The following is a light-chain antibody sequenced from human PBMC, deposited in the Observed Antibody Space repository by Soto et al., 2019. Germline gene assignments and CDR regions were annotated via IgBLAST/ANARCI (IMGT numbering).Light chain of an antibody. Sequence: QSALTQPASVSGSPGQSITISCTGTSSDVGGYNYVSWYQQHPGKAPKLMIYDVSNRPSGVFYRFSGSKSGNTASLTISGLQAEDEADYYCNSYTTISSLGVVFGGGTQLTVL. CDR2: DVS. CDR3: NSYTTISSLGVV. V-gene: IGLV2-14*01. J-gene: IGLJ7*01. CDR1: SSDVGGYNY.